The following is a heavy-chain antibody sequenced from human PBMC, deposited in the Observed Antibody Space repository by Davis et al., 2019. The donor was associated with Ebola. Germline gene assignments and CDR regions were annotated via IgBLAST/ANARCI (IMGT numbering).Heavy chain of an antibody. CDR2: ISSSSNYI. D-gene: IGHD2-21*02. CDR3: VRDPALVVTGGGWFFGL. J-gene: IGHJ2*01. V-gene: IGHV3-21*01. CDR1: GFTFSSYS. Sequence: GGSLRLSCAPSGFTFSSYSMNWVRQAPGKGLEWVSFISSSSNYIYYADSVKGRFTVSRDNAKNSLYLQMNSLRAEDTAVYYCVRDPALVVTGGGWFFGLWGRGTLVTVSS.